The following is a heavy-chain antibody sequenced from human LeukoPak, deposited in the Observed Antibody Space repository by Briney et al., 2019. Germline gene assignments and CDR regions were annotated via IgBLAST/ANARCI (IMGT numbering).Heavy chain of an antibody. CDR3: VKGRQYSREGYFDY. D-gene: IGHD5-18*01. CDR1: GFPLSTYA. J-gene: IGHJ4*02. V-gene: IGHV3-64D*06. CDR2: ISASGGST. Sequence: GSLKLFCSASGFPLSTYALHWVRQAPGKGLEYVSAISASGGSTYYADSVKGRFTISRDNSKNTLYLQMSSLRAEDTAVYYCVKGRQYSREGYFDYWGQGTLVTVSS.